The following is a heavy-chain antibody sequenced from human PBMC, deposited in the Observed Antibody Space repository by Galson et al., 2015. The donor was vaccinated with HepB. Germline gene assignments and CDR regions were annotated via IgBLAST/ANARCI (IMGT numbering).Heavy chain of an antibody. CDR1: GYTFTSYD. Sequence: SVKVSCKASGYTFTSYDINWVRQATGQGLEWMGWMNPNSGNTGYAQKFQGRVTMTRNTPISTAYMELSSLRSEDTAVYYCASARRYYDFWSGYLADAFDIWGQGTMDTVSS. D-gene: IGHD3-3*01. CDR3: ASARRYYDFWSGYLADAFDI. CDR2: MNPNSGNT. V-gene: IGHV1-8*01. J-gene: IGHJ3*02.